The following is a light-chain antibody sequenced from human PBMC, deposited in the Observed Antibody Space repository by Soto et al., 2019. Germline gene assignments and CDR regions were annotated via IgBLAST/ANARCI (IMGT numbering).Light chain of an antibody. CDR2: GAS. V-gene: IGKV3-15*01. CDR3: QQRSNGLT. J-gene: IGKJ5*01. CDR1: QSVSSN. Sequence: IVRTQSPGTLSVSPGERATLSCRASQSVSSNLAWYQQKPGQTPRLLIYGASTRATGIPARFGGSGSGTEFTLTISNLEPEDFAVYYCQQRSNGLTFGQGTRLEIK.